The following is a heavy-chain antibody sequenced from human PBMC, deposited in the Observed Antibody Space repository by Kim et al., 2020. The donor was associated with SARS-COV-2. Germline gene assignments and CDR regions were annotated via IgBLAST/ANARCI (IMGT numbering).Heavy chain of an antibody. J-gene: IGHJ6*02. D-gene: IGHD6-19*01. CDR2: ISAYNGNT. CDR3: ARVQQWLVPNYYYGMDV. Sequence: ASVKVSCKASGYTFTSYGISWVRQAPGQGLEWMGWISAYNGNTNYAQKLQGRVTMTTDTSTSTAYMELRSLRSDDTAVYYCARVQQWLVPNYYYGMDVWGQGTTVTVSS. V-gene: IGHV1-18*01. CDR1: GYTFTSYG.